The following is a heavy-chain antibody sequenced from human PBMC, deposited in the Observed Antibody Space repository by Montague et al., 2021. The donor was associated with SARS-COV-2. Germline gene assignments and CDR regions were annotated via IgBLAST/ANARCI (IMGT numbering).Heavy chain of an antibody. Sequence: LSLTCAVHGGSFSTYSWNWIRQPPGKGLEWIGEIHHGGSTNYNPSLKSRVTISADTSKNQFSLKLTSVAAADTAVYYCARLGDGVVPSPILGVGPYYSYYYMDVWGKGTTVTVPS. V-gene: IGHV4-34*01. CDR1: GGSFSTYS. J-gene: IGHJ6*03. D-gene: IGHD3-10*01. CDR3: ARLGDGVVPSPILGVGPYYSYYYMDV. CDR2: IHHGGST.